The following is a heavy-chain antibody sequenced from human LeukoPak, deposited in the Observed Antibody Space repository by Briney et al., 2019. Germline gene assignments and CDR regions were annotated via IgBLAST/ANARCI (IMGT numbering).Heavy chain of an antibody. D-gene: IGHD3-3*01. Sequence: SVKVSCKASGGTFSSYAISWVRQAPGQGLEWMGGIIPIFGTANYAQKFQGRVTITTDESTSTAYMELSSLRSEDTAVYYCARLGPYDFWSGYSLNRAFDIWGQGTMVTVSS. CDR2: IIPIFGTA. CDR3: ARLGPYDFWSGYSLNRAFDI. V-gene: IGHV1-69*05. CDR1: GGTFSSYA. J-gene: IGHJ3*02.